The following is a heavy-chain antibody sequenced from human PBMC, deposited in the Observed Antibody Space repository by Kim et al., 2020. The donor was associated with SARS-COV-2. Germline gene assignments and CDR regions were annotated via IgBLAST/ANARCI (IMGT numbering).Heavy chain of an antibody. D-gene: IGHD4-17*01. CDR3: AREATVTRAYAFDI. J-gene: IGHJ3*02. V-gene: IGHV3-74*01. Sequence: ADSVKGRFTISRDNAKNTLYLQMNSLRAEDTAVYYCAREATVTRAYAFDIWGQGTMVTVSS.